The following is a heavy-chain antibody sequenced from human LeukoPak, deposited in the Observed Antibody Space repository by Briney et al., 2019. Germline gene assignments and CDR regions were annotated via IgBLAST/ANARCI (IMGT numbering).Heavy chain of an antibody. V-gene: IGHV3-7*04. D-gene: IGHD6-13*01. J-gene: IGHJ4*02. CDR3: AGGYSSNWHYFEY. CDR2: IKQDGSEK. CDR1: GFTFSSYW. Sequence: GGSLRLSCAASGFTFSSYWMSWVRQAPGKGLEWVANIKQDGSEKYYVDSVKGRFTISRDNAKNSLYLQMSSLRVEDTAVYYCAGGYSSNWHYFEYWGQGTLVTVSS.